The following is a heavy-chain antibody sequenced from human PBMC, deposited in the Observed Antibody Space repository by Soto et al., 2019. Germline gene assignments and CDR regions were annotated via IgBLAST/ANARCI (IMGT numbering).Heavy chain of an antibody. D-gene: IGHD2-2*02. CDR3: ARVGGPYTAFDF. CDR2: IYPYDSDT. V-gene: IGHV5-51*01. J-gene: IGHJ4*02. CDR1: GYSFANFW. Sequence: PGESLKISCQASGYSFANFWIGWVRQMPGKGLEWMGIIYPYDSDTKYSPSFQGQVTVSADESITTAYLQWSSLQASDTAIYFCARVGGPYTAFDFWGQGTLVTVYS.